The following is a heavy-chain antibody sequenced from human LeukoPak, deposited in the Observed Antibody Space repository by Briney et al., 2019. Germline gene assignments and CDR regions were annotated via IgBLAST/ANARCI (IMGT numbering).Heavy chain of an antibody. CDR1: GFTFDDYA. J-gene: IGHJ6*02. Sequence: GRSLRLSCAASGFTFDDYAMHWVRQAPGKGLEWISGISWNSGSIGYADSVKGRFTISRDNAKNSLYLQMNSLRAEDTALYYCEKAGGYYYYYGRDVGAQGPRVPVP. CDR3: EKAGGYYYYYGRDV. V-gene: IGHV3-9*01. CDR2: ISWNSGSI. D-gene: IGHD3-10*01.